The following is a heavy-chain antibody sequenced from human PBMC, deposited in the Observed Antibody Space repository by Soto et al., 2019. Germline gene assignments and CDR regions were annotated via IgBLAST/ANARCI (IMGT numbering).Heavy chain of an antibody. Sequence: QVQLQESGPGLVRPSETLSLTCTVSGGSMSSYRWSWIRQSAGKGLEWIGRLNTYGNTHYNPSLKSRVTVSVDTSRNQFFLTLRSVTAADSAVYHCGRESGETWDYEASWGHGTPVTVSS. J-gene: IGHJ5*01. D-gene: IGHD1-7*01. V-gene: IGHV4-4*07. CDR2: LNTYGNT. CDR1: GGSMSSYR. CDR3: GRESGETWDYEAS.